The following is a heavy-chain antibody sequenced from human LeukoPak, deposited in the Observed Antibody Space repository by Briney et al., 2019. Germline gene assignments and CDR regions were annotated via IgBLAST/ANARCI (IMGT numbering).Heavy chain of an antibody. Sequence: PSETLSLTCTVSGGSISSGGYYWSWIRQHPGKGLEWIGYIYYSGSTYYNPSLKSRVTISVDTSKNQFSLKLSSVTAADTAVYYCAGNRLQDAFDIWGQGTMVTVSS. D-gene: IGHD5-24*01. CDR1: GGSISSGGYY. CDR3: AGNRLQDAFDI. V-gene: IGHV4-31*03. J-gene: IGHJ3*02. CDR2: IYYSGST.